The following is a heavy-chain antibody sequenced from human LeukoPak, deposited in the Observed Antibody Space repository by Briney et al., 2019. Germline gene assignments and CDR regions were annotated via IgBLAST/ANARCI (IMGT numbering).Heavy chain of an antibody. J-gene: IGHJ3*02. Sequence: SPSFQGQVTISADKSISTAYLQWSSLKASDTAMYYCARTETYYGSGSYFDAFDIWGQGTMVTVSS. D-gene: IGHD3-10*01. CDR3: ARTETYYGSGSYFDAFDI. V-gene: IGHV5-51*01.